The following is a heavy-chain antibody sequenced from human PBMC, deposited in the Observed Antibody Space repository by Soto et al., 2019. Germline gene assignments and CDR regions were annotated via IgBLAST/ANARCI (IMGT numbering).Heavy chain of an antibody. D-gene: IGHD4-4*01. V-gene: IGHV3-23*01. CDR2: ITGSGGVT. CDR1: GFPFSTYV. CDR3: AKDSNKYSSSLRGRYFDY. J-gene: IGHJ4*02. Sequence: PGGSLRLSCAASGFPFSTYVMSWVRQAPGKGLDWVSSITGSGGVTHYADSVKGRFTVSRDDSKNTLFLQMNSLKAEDTAVYYCAKDSNKYSSSLRGRYFDYWGEG.